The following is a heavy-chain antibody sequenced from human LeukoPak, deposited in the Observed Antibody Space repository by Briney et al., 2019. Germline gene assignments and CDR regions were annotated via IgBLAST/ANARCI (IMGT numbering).Heavy chain of an antibody. Sequence: PSETLSLTCAVYGGSFSGYYWSWIRQPPGKGLEWIGEINHSGSTNYNPSLKSRVTISVDTSKNQFSLKLSSVTAADTAVYYCARLDVPNIDAFDIWGQGTMVTVSS. V-gene: IGHV4-34*01. CDR1: GGSFSGYY. CDR3: ARLDVPNIDAFDI. CDR2: INHSGST. J-gene: IGHJ3*02. D-gene: IGHD1-1*01.